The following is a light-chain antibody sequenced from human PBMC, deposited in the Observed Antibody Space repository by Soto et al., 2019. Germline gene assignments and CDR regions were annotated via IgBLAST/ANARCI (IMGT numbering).Light chain of an antibody. J-gene: IGKJ3*01. CDR2: AAS. V-gene: IGKV3-20*01. CDR3: QQYGGSPFT. CDR1: QSVSVNS. Sequence: EIVLTQSPGTLSLSPGERATLSCRASQSVSVNSLAWYQQKGGQAPRLLIYAASTRATGVPDRFSGSGSGTDFALTISVLETEDFAVYYCQQYGGSPFTFGPGTKGDIK.